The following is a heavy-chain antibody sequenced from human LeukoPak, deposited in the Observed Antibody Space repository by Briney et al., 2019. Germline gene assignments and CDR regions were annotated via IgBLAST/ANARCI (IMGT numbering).Heavy chain of an antibody. CDR2: IYHSGST. V-gene: IGHV4-38-2*02. J-gene: IGHJ3*02. CDR1: GGSISSGYY. Sequence: SQTLSLTCTVSGGSISSGYYWGWIRQPPGKGLEWIGSIYHSGSTYYNPSLKSRVTISVDTSKNQFSLKLSSVTAADTAVYYCARDVAADAFDIWGQGTMVTVSS. CDR3: ARDVAADAFDI.